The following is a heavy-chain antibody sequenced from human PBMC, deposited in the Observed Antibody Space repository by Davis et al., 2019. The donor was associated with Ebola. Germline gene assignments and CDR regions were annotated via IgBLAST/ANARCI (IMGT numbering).Heavy chain of an antibody. CDR2: IIPIFGTA. CDR3: ARAVWTYYYDSSGPYYYYYGMDV. Sequence: SVKVSCKASGGTFSSYAISWVRQAPGQGLEWMGGIIPIFGTANYAQKFQGRVTITADESTSTAYMELSSLRSEDTAVYYCARAVWTYYYDSSGPYYYYYGMDVWGQGTTVTVSS. J-gene: IGHJ6*02. CDR1: GGTFSSYA. V-gene: IGHV1-69*13. D-gene: IGHD3-22*01.